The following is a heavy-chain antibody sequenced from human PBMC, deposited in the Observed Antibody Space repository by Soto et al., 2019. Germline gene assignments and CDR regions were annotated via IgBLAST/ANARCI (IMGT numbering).Heavy chain of an antibody. Sequence: SETLSLTCTVSGGSISSSSYYWGWIRQPPGKGLEWIGSIYYSGSTYYNPSLKSRVTISVDTSKNQFSLKLSSVTAADTAVYYCARNPPWRMGRGVNYGMDVWGQGTPVTVSS. CDR1: GGSISSSSYY. V-gene: IGHV4-39*01. D-gene: IGHD3-10*01. CDR2: IYYSGST. CDR3: ARNPPWRMGRGVNYGMDV. J-gene: IGHJ6*02.